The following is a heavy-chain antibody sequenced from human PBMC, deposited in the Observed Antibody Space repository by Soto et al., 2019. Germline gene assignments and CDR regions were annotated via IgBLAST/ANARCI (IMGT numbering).Heavy chain of an antibody. D-gene: IGHD5-12*01. CDR3: AAGGGLPRYY. V-gene: IGHV4-30-2*01. CDR1: GCSISSGGYS. J-gene: IGHJ4*02. Sequence: TRSLTCALSGCSISSGGYSWSWRWQPPGKGLEWIGYIYHSGSTYYNPSLKSRVTISVDRSKNQFSLKLSSVTAADTAVYYCAAGGGLPRYYWGQGTLVTVSS. CDR2: IYHSGST.